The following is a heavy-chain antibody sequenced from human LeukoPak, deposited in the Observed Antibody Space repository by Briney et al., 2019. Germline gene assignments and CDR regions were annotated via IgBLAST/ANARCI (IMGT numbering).Heavy chain of an antibody. CDR2: ISWNSDNI. V-gene: IGHV3-9*01. CDR3: TKDKGIINGFYYFDS. D-gene: IGHD3-10*01. Sequence: GRSLRLSCAASGFTFNEYAMHWVRHVPGKGLEWVASISWNSDNIAYADSVMGRFTISRDNAKSSLYLQMNSLRPGDTAFYYCTKDKGIINGFYYFDSWGQGTLVTVSS. J-gene: IGHJ4*02. CDR1: GFTFNEYA.